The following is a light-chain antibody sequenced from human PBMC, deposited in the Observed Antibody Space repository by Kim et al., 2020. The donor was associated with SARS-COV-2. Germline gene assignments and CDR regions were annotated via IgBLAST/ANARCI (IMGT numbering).Light chain of an antibody. Sequence: PSAGDKVPTVRRSRQSISNFFAWYQHKPRKVPHLLIYDASVLHSGVPSPFIGSGSGTAFTLTISSLQPVDVATYYCQRCNSAPWTFGQGTKVDIK. CDR3: QRCNSAPWT. CDR1: QSISNF. V-gene: IGKV1-27*01. J-gene: IGKJ1*01. CDR2: DAS.